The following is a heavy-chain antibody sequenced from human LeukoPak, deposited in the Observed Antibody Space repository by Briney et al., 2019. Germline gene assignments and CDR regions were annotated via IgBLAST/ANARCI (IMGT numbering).Heavy chain of an antibody. V-gene: IGHV4-30-4*01. D-gene: IGHD3-9*01. CDR1: GGSISSGDYY. CDR2: IYYSGST. CDR3: ASVPSHYDILTGYYRGWFDP. Sequence: SQTLSLTCTVSGGSISSGDYYWSWIRQPPGKGLEWIGYIYYSGSTYYNPSLKSRVTISVDTSKNQFSLKLSSVTAADTAVYCCASVPSHYDILTGYYRGWFDPWGQGTLVTVSS. J-gene: IGHJ5*02.